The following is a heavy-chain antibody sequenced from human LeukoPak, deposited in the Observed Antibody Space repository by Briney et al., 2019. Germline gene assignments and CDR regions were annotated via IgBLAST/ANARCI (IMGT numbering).Heavy chain of an antibody. J-gene: IGHJ3*02. D-gene: IGHD2-15*01. CDR3: AREEVVAVTNAFDI. Sequence: PSETLSLTCTVSGGSISSYYWSWIRQPPGKGLEWIGYIYYSGSTSYNPSLKSRVTISVDTSKNQFSLKLSSVTAADTAVYYCAREEVVAVTNAFDIWGQGTMVTVSS. CDR2: IYYSGST. CDR1: GGSISSYY. V-gene: IGHV4-59*01.